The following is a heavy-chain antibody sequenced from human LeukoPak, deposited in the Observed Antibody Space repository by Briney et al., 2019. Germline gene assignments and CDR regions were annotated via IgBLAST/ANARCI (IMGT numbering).Heavy chain of an antibody. J-gene: IGHJ6*03. CDR2: IHIGGCT. CDR3: ARENDLGYCSGGSCYYYMDV. Sequence: SETLSLTCTVSGGSISSYYWSWIRQPAGKGLEWIGRIHIGGCTNYNPSLKSRVTISVDKSKNQFSLKLSSVTAADTAVYYCARENDLGYCSGGSCYYYMDVWGKGTTVTVSS. V-gene: IGHV4-4*07. D-gene: IGHD2-15*01. CDR1: GGSISSYY.